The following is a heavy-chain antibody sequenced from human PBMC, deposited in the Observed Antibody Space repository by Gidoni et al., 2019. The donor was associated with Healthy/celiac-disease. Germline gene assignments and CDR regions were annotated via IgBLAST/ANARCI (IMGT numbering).Heavy chain of an antibody. Sequence: EVQLLESGGGLVQPGGSLRLSCAASGFTFSSYAISWVRQAPGKGLEWVSAISGRGGSTYYADSVKGRFNISRDNSKNTRYLKMNSLRAEDTAVYYCAKADSHSEDWFDPWGQGTLVTVSS. J-gene: IGHJ5*02. V-gene: IGHV3-23*01. CDR2: ISGRGGST. CDR3: AKADSHSEDWFDP. D-gene: IGHD5-18*01. CDR1: GFTFSSYA.